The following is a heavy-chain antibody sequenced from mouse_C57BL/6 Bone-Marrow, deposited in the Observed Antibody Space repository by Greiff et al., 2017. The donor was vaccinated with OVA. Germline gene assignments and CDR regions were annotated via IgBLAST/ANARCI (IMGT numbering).Heavy chain of an antibody. V-gene: IGHV1-26*01. D-gene: IGHD2-3*01. CDR3: ASPDGYDY. J-gene: IGHJ2*01. CDR1: GYTFTDYY. CDR2: INPNNGGT. Sequence: EVQLQQSGPELVKPGASVKISCKASGYTFTDYYMNWVKQSHGKSLEWIGDINPNNGGTSYNQKFKGKATLTVDKSSSTAYMELRSLTSEDSAVYYCASPDGYDYWGQGTTLTVSS.